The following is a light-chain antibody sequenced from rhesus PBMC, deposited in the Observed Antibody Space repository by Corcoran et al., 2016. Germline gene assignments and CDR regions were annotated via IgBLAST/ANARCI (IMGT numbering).Light chain of an antibody. CDR2: KAS. Sequence: DIQMTQSPSSLSASLGDTVTITCRASQSISSWLAWYPQKPGKAPNLLNYKASSLQSGVPTRFSGNGSGTDFTLTISSLQSEDFATYYCQQYSSSPLTFGGGTKVEL. CDR3: QQYSSSPLT. V-gene: IGKV1-22*01. J-gene: IGKJ4*01. CDR1: QSISSW.